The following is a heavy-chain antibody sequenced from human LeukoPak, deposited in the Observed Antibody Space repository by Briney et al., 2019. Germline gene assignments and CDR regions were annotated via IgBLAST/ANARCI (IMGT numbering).Heavy chain of an antibody. CDR2: INPSGGST. D-gene: IGHD4-17*01. V-gene: IGHV1-46*04. CDR3: ASTDYGDYEGAFDI. CDR1: GYTFTSYY. Sequence: ASVKVSCKASGYTFTSYYIHWVRQAPGQGLEWMGIINPSGGSTNYAQKLQGRVTMTRDTSTNTVYMELSSLRSEDTAVYYCASTDYGDYEGAFDIWGQGTMVTVSS. J-gene: IGHJ3*02.